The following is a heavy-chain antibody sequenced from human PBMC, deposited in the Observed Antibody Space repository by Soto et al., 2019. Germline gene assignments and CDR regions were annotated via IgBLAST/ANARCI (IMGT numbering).Heavy chain of an antibody. V-gene: IGHV3-53*01. D-gene: IGHD5-18*01. CDR3: ARDSTWIPYYHYGMDV. CDR1: GFSVSSNY. J-gene: IGHJ6*02. CDR2: IYSGGNT. Sequence: EVQLVESGGGLIQPGGSLRLSCAASGFSVSSNYMSWVRQAPGKGLEWVSVIYSGGNTHYADSVKGRFTISRDNSKNTLYLQMNSLRAEDTAVYYCARDSTWIPYYHYGMDVWGQGKTVTVSS.